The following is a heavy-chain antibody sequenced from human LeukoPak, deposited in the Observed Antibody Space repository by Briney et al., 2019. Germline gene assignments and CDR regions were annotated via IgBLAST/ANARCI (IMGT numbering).Heavy chain of an antibody. CDR2: ISSSSRTI. J-gene: IGHJ2*01. CDR3: ARGQARDSSGWHWYFDL. CDR1: GFTFSSYS. V-gene: IGHV3-48*02. Sequence: GGSLRLSCAASGFTFSSYSMKWVRQAPGKGLEWVSYISSSSRTIYYADSVKGRFTISRDNVKNSLYLQMNSLRDEDTAVYYCARGQARDSSGWHWYFDLWGRGTLVTVSS. D-gene: IGHD6-19*01.